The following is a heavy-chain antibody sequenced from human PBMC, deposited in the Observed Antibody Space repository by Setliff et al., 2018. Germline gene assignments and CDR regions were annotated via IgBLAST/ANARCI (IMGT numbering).Heavy chain of an antibody. CDR2: ITGSGGGT. Sequence: GGSLSLSCAASGFTFSSYAMSWVRQAPGKGLEWVSLITGSGGGTYYADSVKGRLTISRDNSKNTLYLQMNSLRSEDTAVYYCAREETLGATLYYYGMDVWGQGTTVTVSS. V-gene: IGHV3-23*01. CDR3: AREETLGATLYYYGMDV. CDR1: GFTFSSYA. J-gene: IGHJ6*02. D-gene: IGHD1-26*01.